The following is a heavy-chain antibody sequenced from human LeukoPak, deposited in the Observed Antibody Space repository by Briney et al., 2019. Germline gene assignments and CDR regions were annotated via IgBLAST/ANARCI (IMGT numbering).Heavy chain of an antibody. V-gene: IGHV4-59*01. D-gene: IGHD5-18*01. CDR3: ARARECIQLRDAFDI. CDR2: IYYSGST. J-gene: IGHJ3*02. CDR1: GGTISSYY. Sequence: PSEILSLTCTVSGGTISSYYWSWIRQPPGKGLEWIGYIYYSGSTNYNPSLKSRVTISVDTSKNQFSLKLSSVTAADTAVYYCARARECIQLRDAFDIWGQGTMVTVS.